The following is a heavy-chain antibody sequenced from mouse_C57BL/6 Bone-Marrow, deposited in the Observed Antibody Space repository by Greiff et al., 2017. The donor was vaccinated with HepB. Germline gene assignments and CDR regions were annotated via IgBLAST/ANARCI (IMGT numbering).Heavy chain of an antibody. D-gene: IGHD1-1*01. J-gene: IGHJ3*01. CDR2: IDPSDSYT. CDR1: GYTFTSYW. CDR3: ARGNYYGSSYPFAY. Sequence: QVQLKQPGAELVKPGASVKLSCKASGYTFTSYWMQWVKQRPGQGLEWIGEIDPSDSYTNYNQKFKGKATLTVDTSSSTAYMQLSSLTSEDSAVYYCARGNYYGSSYPFAYWGQGTLVTVSA. V-gene: IGHV1-50*01.